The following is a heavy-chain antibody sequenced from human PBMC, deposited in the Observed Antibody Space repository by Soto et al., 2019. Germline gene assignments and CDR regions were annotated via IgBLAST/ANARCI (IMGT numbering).Heavy chain of an antibody. CDR2: IIPIFGTA. CDR3: ALDAAGNYYYYGMDV. D-gene: IGHD6-13*01. J-gene: IGHJ6*02. Sequence: ASVKVSCKASGGTFSSYAISWVRQAPGQGLEWMGGIIPIFGTANYAQKFQGRVTITADKSTSTAYMELGSLRSEDTAVYYCALDAAGNYYYYGMDVWGQGTTVTVSS. V-gene: IGHV1-69*06. CDR1: GGTFSSYA.